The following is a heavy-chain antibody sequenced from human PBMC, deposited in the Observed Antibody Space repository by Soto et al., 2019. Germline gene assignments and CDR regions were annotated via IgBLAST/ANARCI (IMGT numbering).Heavy chain of an antibody. CDR3: ARDLWGYCGTDCYPLDV. CDR2: MYNTGST. Sequence: SETLSLTCSVSGCSISRYYWSWIRQPPGKGLEWIGYMYNTGSTVYNPSFKSRVTISVDTSKNQFSLKLNSVTAADTAVYYCARDLWGYCGTDCYPLDVWGQWTTLTVS. D-gene: IGHD2-21*02. V-gene: IGHV4-59*01. CDR1: GCSISRYY. J-gene: IGHJ6*02.